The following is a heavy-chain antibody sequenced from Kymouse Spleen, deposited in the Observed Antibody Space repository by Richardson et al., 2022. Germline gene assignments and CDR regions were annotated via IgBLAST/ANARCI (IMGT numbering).Heavy chain of an antibody. V-gene: IGHV4-34*01. CDR2: INHSGST. CDR3: ARWRGIYCSSTSCPSYYYYGMDV. J-gene: IGHJ6*02. CDR1: GGSFSGYY. D-gene: IGHD2-2*02. Sequence: QVQLQQWGAGLLKPSETLSLTCAVYGGSFSGYYWSWIRQPPGKGLEWIGEINHSGSTNYNPSLKSRVTISVDTSKNQFSLKLSSVTAADTAVYYCARWRGIYCSSTSCPSYYYYGMDVWGQGTTVTVSS.